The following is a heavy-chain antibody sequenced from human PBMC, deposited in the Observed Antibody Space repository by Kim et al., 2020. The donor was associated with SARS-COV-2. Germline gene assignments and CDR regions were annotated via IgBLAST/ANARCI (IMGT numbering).Heavy chain of an antibody. V-gene: IGHV3-23*01. D-gene: IGHD2-21*02. CDR2: ISGSGGST. Sequence: GGSLRLSCAASGFTFSSYAMSWVRQAPGKGLEWVSAISGSGGSTYYADSVKGRFTISRDNSKNTLYLQMNSLRAEDTAVYYCAKDKVVVVVTGGIDYWGQGTLVTVSS. CDR1: GFTFSSYA. J-gene: IGHJ4*02. CDR3: AKDKVVVVVTGGIDY.